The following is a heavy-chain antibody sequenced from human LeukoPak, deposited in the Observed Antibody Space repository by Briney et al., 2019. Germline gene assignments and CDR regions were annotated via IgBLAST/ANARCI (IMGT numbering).Heavy chain of an antibody. J-gene: IGHJ4*02. CDR2: INPSGGST. D-gene: IGHD3-16*02. Sequence: ASVKVSCKASGYTFTSYYMHWVRQAPGQGLEWMGIINPSGGSTSYAQKFQGRVTMTRDTSTSTVYMELSSLRSEDTAVYYCARQGLRLRLGELSGPDYWGQGTLVTVPS. V-gene: IGHV1-46*01. CDR1: GYTFTSYY. CDR3: ARQGLRLRLGELSGPDY.